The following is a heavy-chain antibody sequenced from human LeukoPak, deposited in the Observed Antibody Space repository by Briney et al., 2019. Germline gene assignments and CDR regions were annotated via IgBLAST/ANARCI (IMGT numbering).Heavy chain of an antibody. J-gene: IGHJ4*02. D-gene: IGHD3-22*01. CDR3: ARDLTGPYDH. CDR2: INVEGDYI. V-gene: IGHV3-74*01. Sequence: GGSLPLSCAASGFIASTFWMHWVRQAPGKGLVWVARINVEGDYIDYAESVKGRFTISRDSAKNSLYLQMNSLRPEDTGVYYCARDLTGPYDHWGQGTRVSVSS. CDR1: GFIASTFW.